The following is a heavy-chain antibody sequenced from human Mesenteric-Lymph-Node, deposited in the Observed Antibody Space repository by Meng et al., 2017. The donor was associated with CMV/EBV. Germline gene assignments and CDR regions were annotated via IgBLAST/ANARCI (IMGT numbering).Heavy chain of an antibody. Sequence: GESLKISCAASGFTFSSYEMNWVRQAPGKGLEWVSYISSSGSTIYYADSVKGRFTISRDNAKNSLYLHMNSLRADDTAVYYCVSHYDFWSGSDFWGQGALVTVSS. V-gene: IGHV3-48*03. D-gene: IGHD3-3*01. CDR3: VSHYDFWSGSDF. J-gene: IGHJ4*02. CDR1: GFTFSSYE. CDR2: ISSSGSTI.